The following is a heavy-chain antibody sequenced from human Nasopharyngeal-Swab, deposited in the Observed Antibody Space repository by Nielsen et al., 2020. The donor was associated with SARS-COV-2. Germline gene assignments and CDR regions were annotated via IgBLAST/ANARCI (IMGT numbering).Heavy chain of an antibody. J-gene: IGHJ6*01. Sequence: GESLKISCAASGFTFSSYAMHWVRQAPGKGLEWVAVISYDGSNKYYADSVQGRFTISRDNSKNTLYLQMNSLRAEDTAVYYCARDLWPAFIASHGMDVWGQGTTVTVSS. D-gene: IGHD6-6*01. CDR2: ISYDGSNK. CDR1: GFTFSSYA. CDR3: ARDLWPAFIASHGMDV. V-gene: IGHV3-30*04.